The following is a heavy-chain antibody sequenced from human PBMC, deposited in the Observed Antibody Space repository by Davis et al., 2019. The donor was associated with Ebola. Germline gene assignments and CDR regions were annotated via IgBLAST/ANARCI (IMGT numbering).Heavy chain of an antibody. CDR1: GFHFSDYF. V-gene: IGHV3-11*04. Sequence: GESLKISCAASGFHFSDYFMSWIRQTPGKGFEWISYISGSGETLYYADSVEGRFHISRDNANKSLFLQLTSLRAEDTAVYNCAGVAAARTWNWYFDLWGRGTLVTVSS. D-gene: IGHD6-13*01. J-gene: IGHJ2*01. CDR3: AGVAAARTWNWYFDL. CDR2: ISGSGETL.